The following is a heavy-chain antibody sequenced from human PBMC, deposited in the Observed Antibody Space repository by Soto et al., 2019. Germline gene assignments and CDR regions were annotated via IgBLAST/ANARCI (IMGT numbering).Heavy chain of an antibody. V-gene: IGHV4-59*01. J-gene: IGHJ4*02. CDR1: GGSISGYY. Sequence: PSEPLSLTCTVSGGSISGYYWSWIRQPPGKGLEWIGYIFYSGSTNYNPSLRSRVTISVDTSRNQFSLKLSSVTTADTAMYYCARVGSSGWSPDYWGQGTLVTVSS. D-gene: IGHD6-19*01. CDR2: IFYSGST. CDR3: ARVGSSGWSPDY.